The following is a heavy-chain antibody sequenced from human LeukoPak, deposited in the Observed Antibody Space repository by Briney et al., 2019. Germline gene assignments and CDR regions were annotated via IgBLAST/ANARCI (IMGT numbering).Heavy chain of an antibody. CDR2: MSAYNGKT. Sequence: ASVKVSCKPSVSTVTRYGISWGRRAPGPRVEGMGWMSAYNGKTNHAQKLPARVTMTTDTSTSTVYVAVRSLRSDDTAVYYCAGGRSGYDNYYYYGMDVWGKGTTVTVSS. CDR1: VSTVTRYG. CDR3: AGGRSGYDNYYYYGMDV. J-gene: IGHJ6*04. V-gene: IGHV1-18*04. D-gene: IGHD5-12*01.